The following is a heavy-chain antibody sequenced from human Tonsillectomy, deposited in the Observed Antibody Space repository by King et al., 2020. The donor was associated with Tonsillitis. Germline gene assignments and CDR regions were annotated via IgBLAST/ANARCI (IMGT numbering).Heavy chain of an antibody. D-gene: IGHD3-3*01. CDR3: ARPFWSGYYTPFDS. V-gene: IGHV1-2*02. CDR2: INPDSGGT. CDR1: EYTFTVYY. Sequence: QLVQSGAEVKKPGASVKVSCEASEYTFTVYYIHWLRQAPGQGLEWMGWINPDSGGTNYAQKFQGRVTMTRDTSISTAYMELSRLRSDDTAVYYCARPFWSGYYTPFDSWGQGTLVTVSS. J-gene: IGHJ4*02.